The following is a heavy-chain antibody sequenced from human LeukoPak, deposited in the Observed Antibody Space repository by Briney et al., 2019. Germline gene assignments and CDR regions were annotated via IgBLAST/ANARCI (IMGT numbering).Heavy chain of an antibody. CDR3: ARAPGGRYSVYYYYGMDV. D-gene: IGHD6-19*01. V-gene: IGHV4-34*01. Sequence: SETLSLTCAVYGGSFSGYYWSWIRQPPGKGLEWIGEINHSGSTNYNPSLKSRVTISVDTSKNQFSLKLSSVTAADTAVYYCARAPGGRYSVYYYYGMDVWGQGTTVTVSS. J-gene: IGHJ6*02. CDR1: GGSFSGYY. CDR2: INHSGST.